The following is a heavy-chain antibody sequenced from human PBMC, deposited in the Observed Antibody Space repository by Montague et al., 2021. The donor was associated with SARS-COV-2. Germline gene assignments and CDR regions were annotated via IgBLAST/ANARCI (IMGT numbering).Heavy chain of an antibody. D-gene: IGHD2-8*01. Sequence: SETLSLTCTVSGGSISSSSCYWGWIRQPPGKGLEWIGSIYYSGSTYYNPSLKSRATISVDTSKNQFSLKLSSVTAADTAVYYCATITLGYCTNGVCQPPDYWGQGTLVTVSS. CDR2: IYYSGST. J-gene: IGHJ4*02. CDR1: GGSISSSSCY. V-gene: IGHV4-39*01. CDR3: ATITLGYCTNGVCQPPDY.